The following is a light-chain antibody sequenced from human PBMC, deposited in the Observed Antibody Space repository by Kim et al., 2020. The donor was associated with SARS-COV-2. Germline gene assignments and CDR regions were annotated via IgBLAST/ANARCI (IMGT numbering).Light chain of an antibody. CDR3: SSFAGNDRGV. CDR2: EVT. J-gene: IGLJ3*02. CDR1: SSDIGGYNF. V-gene: IGLV2-8*01. Sequence: GQSVTSSCTGTSSDIGGYNFVSWYRQYPGEAPKLMIYEVTKRPSGVPDRFSGSKSGNTASLTISGLQAEDEADYHCSSFAGNDRGVFGGGTQLTVL.